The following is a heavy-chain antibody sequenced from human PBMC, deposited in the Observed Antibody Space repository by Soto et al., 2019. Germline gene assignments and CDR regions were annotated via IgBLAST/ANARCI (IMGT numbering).Heavy chain of an antibody. CDR1: GFTFSSYW. Sequence: GGSLRLSCAASGFTFSSYWMHWVRQAPGKGLVWVSRINSDGSSTSYADSVKGRFTISRDNAKNTLYLQMNSLRAEDTAVYYCAVPRYYYDSSGYYYADFDYWGQGTLVTVSS. CDR2: INSDGSST. D-gene: IGHD3-22*01. V-gene: IGHV3-74*01. CDR3: AVPRYYYDSSGYYYADFDY. J-gene: IGHJ4*02.